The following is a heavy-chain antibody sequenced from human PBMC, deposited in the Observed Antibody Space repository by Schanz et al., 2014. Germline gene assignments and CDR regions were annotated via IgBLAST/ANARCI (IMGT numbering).Heavy chain of an antibody. V-gene: IGHV4-59*08. Sequence: QVQLQESGPGLVKPSETLSLTCTVFGGSIRGYYWGWIRQPPGKGLEWIGYIYYSGSTNYNPSLGSRVPIPVDPPKTHFPLKMRPVTAADTAVYYCARRGAGGNFDYWGQGTLVTVSS. CDR2: IYYSGST. CDR1: GGSIRGYY. D-gene: IGHD3-10*01. J-gene: IGHJ4*02. CDR3: ARRGAGGNFDY.